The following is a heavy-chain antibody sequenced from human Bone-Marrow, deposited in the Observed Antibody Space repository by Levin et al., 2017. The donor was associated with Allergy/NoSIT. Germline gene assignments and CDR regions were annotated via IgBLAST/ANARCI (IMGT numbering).Heavy chain of an antibody. CDR2: VRATGSHT. V-gene: IGHV3-23*01. Sequence: GGSLRLSCEASGLSFRQSAMTWVRQAPGKGLEWVSTVRATGSHTYYADSVQGRFTISRDDSKNTLYLQMNSLRAEDTAVYYCAKMYYGSGTYGWFDSWGQGTLVTVSS. J-gene: IGHJ5*01. CDR1: GLSFRQSA. CDR3: AKMYYGSGTYGWFDS. D-gene: IGHD3-10*01.